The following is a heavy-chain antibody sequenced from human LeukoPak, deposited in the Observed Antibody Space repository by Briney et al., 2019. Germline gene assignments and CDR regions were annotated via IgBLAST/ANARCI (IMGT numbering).Heavy chain of an antibody. CDR3: ARTLGTRNYFDY. Sequence: PGGSLRLSCATSGFTFNSYAMHWVRQAPGKGLEWVAVISYDGSNKYYADSVKGRFTISRDNSKNTLYLQMNSLRAEDTAVYYCARTLGTRNYFDYWGQGTLVTVSS. CDR2: ISYDGSNK. J-gene: IGHJ4*02. V-gene: IGHV3-30*04. CDR1: GFTFNSYA. D-gene: IGHD7-27*01.